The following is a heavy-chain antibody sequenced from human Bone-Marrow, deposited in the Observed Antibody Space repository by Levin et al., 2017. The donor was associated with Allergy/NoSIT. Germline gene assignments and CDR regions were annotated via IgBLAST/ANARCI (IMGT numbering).Heavy chain of an antibody. CDR3: TMSARYDWTNVDY. J-gene: IGHJ4*02. Sequence: GGSLRLSCEVSDYDFRSVWMTWVRQAPGKGLEWIGLIRSSSEGGATFYTASLEGRMKISRDDSRATVFLDMTSLKVDDTAMYFCTMSARYDWTNVDYWGRGTLVTVSA. CDR2: IRSSSEGGAT. D-gene: IGHD3-16*01. V-gene: IGHV3-15*05. CDR1: DYDFRSVW.